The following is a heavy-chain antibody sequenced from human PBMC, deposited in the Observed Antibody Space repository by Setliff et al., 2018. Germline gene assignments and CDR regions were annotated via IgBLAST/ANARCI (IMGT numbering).Heavy chain of an antibody. V-gene: IGHV4-4*07. J-gene: IGHJ4*02. Sequence: SETLSLTCTVSGDSISNYYWNWIRQPAGKGLEWIGRIYVTESTKYNPSLKSRVTLSIDTSKDQFSLKLSSVTAADAAPYYCAASRAYTGAVEEWFLPKTFDFWGQGSPVTVSS. CDR1: GDSISNYY. CDR3: AASRAYTGAVEEWFLPKTFDF. D-gene: IGHD3-10*01. CDR2: IYVTEST.